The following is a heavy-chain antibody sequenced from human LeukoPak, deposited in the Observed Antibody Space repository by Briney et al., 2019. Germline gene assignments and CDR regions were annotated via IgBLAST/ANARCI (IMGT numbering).Heavy chain of an antibody. Sequence: SETLSLTCTVSGGSISSSSYYWGWIRQPPGKGLEWIGSIYYSGSTYYNPSLKSRVTISVDTSKNQFSLKLSSVTAADTAVYYCARGGRDYDFWSGYSGGNWFDPCGQGTLVTVSS. D-gene: IGHD3-3*01. J-gene: IGHJ5*02. CDR3: ARGGRDYDFWSGYSGGNWFDP. CDR2: IYYSGST. V-gene: IGHV4-39*07. CDR1: GGSISSSSYY.